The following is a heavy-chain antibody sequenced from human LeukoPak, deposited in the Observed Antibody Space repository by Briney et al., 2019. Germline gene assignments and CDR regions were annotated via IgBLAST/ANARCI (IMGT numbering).Heavy chain of an antibody. CDR1: GFTFDDYT. CDR3: ARGAEAGRSKSYYLEY. CDR2: ISWNSGSI. D-gene: IGHD6-13*01. V-gene: IGHV3-9*01. Sequence: GGSLRLSCAASGFTFDDYTMHWVRQAPGKGLEWVSGISWNSGSIGYADSVKGRFTISRDNAKNSLYLQMNSLRAEDTAVYYCARGAEAGRSKSYYLEYWGQGTLVTVSS. J-gene: IGHJ4*02.